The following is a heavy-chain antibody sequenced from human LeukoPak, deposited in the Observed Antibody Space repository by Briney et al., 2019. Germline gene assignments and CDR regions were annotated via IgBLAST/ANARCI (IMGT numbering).Heavy chain of an antibody. CDR2: ISGSGGST. Sequence: PGGSLRLSCAASGFTFSSYAMSWARQAPGKGLEWVSAISGSGGSTYYADSVKGRFTISRDNSKNTLYLQMNSLRAEDTAVYYCAKTSRVWFGERYFDYWGQGTLVTVSS. CDR1: GFTFSSYA. V-gene: IGHV3-23*01. D-gene: IGHD3-10*01. J-gene: IGHJ4*02. CDR3: AKTSRVWFGERYFDY.